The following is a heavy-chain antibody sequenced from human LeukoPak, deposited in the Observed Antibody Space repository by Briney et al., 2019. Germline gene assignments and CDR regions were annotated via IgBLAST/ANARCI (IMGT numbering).Heavy chain of an antibody. CDR1: GGSFSGYY. Sequence: SETLSLTCAVYGGSFSGYYWSWIRQPPGNGLEWIGEINHSGSTNYNPSLKSRVTISVDTSKNQFSLKLSSVTAADTAVYYCASDAGDSSGPNYWGQGTLVTVSS. CDR2: INHSGST. V-gene: IGHV4-34*01. D-gene: IGHD3-22*01. CDR3: ASDAGDSSGPNY. J-gene: IGHJ4*02.